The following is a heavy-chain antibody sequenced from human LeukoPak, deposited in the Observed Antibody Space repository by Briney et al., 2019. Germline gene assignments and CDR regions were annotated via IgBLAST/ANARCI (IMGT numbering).Heavy chain of an antibody. Sequence: GGSLRLSGAASGFTFRNIWMTWVRQAPGKGLEWVGRIRSNSDGGTADYAAPVKGRFTISRDDSKTTLYLQLNSLKAEDTAVYYCTTATSVTTSWSWGQGTLVTVSS. CDR3: TTATSVTTSWS. D-gene: IGHD5-24*01. CDR1: GFTFRNIW. V-gene: IGHV3-15*01. CDR2: IRSNSDGGTA. J-gene: IGHJ4*02.